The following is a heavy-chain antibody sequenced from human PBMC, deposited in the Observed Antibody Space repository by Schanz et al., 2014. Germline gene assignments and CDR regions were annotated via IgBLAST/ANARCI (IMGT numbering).Heavy chain of an antibody. CDR1: GLTFSNHA. V-gene: IGHV3-23*04. CDR3: ARGREVVAKIFDV. D-gene: IGHD3-22*01. Sequence: EVQLVESGGGLVQPGGSLRLSCAASGLTFSNHAMSWVRQAPGKGLEWVSALTGSGTTTYYADSVKGRFTISRDNSKNTLYLQMNSLSAEDTGVYYCARGREVVAKIFDVWGQGTMVTVSS. J-gene: IGHJ3*01. CDR2: LTGSGTTT.